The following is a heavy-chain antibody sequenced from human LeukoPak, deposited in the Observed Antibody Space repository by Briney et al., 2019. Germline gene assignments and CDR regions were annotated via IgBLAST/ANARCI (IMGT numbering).Heavy chain of an antibody. V-gene: IGHV4-61*01. CDR3: ARGRTYATRCDY. CDR2: IYYSGST. CDR1: GDSVSRDSYY. D-gene: IGHD2-2*01. J-gene: IGHJ4*02. Sequence: SDPLSLTYTVSGDSVSRDSYYSSWVLQPPGKGLEWIGYIYYSGSTNYNPSLKSRVTISVDTSKSQFSLRVNSVTAADTAVYYCARGRTYATRCDYWGQGYLVGVSS.